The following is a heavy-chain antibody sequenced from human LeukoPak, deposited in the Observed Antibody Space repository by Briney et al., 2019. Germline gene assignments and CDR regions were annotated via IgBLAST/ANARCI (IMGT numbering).Heavy chain of an antibody. CDR3: TTDGVGIEGATFDY. Sequence: PGGSLRLSCAASGFTVSSNDISWVRQAPGKGLEWVSLIYSGGSTSYADSVKGRFTISRDDSKNTLYLQMNSLKTEDTAVYYCTTDGVGIEGATFDYWGQGILVTVSS. CDR2: IYSGGST. J-gene: IGHJ4*02. CDR1: GFTVSSND. D-gene: IGHD1-26*01. V-gene: IGHV3-53*01.